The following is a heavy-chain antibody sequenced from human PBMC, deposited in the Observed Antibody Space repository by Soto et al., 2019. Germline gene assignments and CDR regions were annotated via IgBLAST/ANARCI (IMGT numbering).Heavy chain of an antibody. CDR2: INHSGST. V-gene: IGHV4-34*01. D-gene: IGHD1-20*01. CDR1: GGSFSGYY. CDR3: ASIVTDTPREGYFDY. Sequence: SETLSLTCAVYGGSFSGYYWSWIRQPPGKGVEWGGEINHSGSTNYNASLKSRATRSVDTSKKQCSKKLSSVTAADTAVYYCASIVTDTPREGYFDYWGQGTLVTVSS. J-gene: IGHJ4*02.